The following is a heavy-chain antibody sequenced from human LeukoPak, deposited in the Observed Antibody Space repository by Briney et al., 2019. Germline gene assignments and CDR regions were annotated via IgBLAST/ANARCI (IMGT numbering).Heavy chain of an antibody. J-gene: IGHJ3*02. CDR3: AKDTGRPTDAITMEDNAFDI. D-gene: IGHD3-3*01. Sequence: GRSLRLSCAASGFTFDDYAMHWVRQAPGKGLEWVSGTSWNSGSIGYADSVKGRFTISRDNAKNSLYLQMDSLRAEDTALYYCAKDTGRPTDAITMEDNAFDIWGRGTMVTVSS. CDR1: GFTFDDYA. CDR2: TSWNSGSI. V-gene: IGHV3-9*01.